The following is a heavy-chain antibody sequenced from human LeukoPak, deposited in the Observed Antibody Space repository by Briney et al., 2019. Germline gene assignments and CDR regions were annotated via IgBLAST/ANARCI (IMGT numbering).Heavy chain of an antibody. CDR1: GGSISSYY. CDR2: IYTSGST. Sequence: PSETLSLTCTVSGGSISSYYWSWIRQPAGKGLEWIGRIYTSGSTNYNPSLKSRVTMSVDTSKNQFSLKLSSVTAADTAVYYCARDSGDSSGYYYLFDYWGQGTLVTVSS. V-gene: IGHV4-4*07. D-gene: IGHD3-22*01. J-gene: IGHJ4*02. CDR3: ARDSGDSSGYYYLFDY.